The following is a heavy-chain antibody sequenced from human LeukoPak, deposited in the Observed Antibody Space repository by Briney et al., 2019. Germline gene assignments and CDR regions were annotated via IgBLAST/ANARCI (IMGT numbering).Heavy chain of an antibody. Sequence: PSETLSLTCTVSGGSMNNYFWSWLRQPAGKGLEWIGRAFISGTTNYNPSLKSRVTMSVDSSKKQFSLNLTSVTAADTAIYYCARDLDSIAHRWFDPWGQGALVIVSS. CDR1: GGSMNNYF. D-gene: IGHD3-9*01. CDR2: AFISGTT. V-gene: IGHV4-4*07. J-gene: IGHJ5*02. CDR3: ARDLDSIAHRWFDP.